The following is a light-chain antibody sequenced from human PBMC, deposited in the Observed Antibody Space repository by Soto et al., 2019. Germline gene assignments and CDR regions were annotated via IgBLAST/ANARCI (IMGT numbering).Light chain of an antibody. Sequence: QSVLTQPPSASGSPGQSVTISCTGTSSDVGGYNYVSWYQQHPGKAPKLMIYEVSKQPSGVPDRFSGSKSGNTASLTVSGLQAEDEADYYCSSYAGSNRGVFGGGTKLTVL. J-gene: IGLJ2*01. CDR2: EVS. CDR3: SSYAGSNRGV. CDR1: SSDVGGYNY. V-gene: IGLV2-8*01.